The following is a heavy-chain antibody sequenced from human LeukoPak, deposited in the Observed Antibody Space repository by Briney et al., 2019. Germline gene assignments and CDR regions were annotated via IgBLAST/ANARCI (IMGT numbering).Heavy chain of an antibody. CDR1: GYTFTKYY. CDR2: INPSADST. CDR3: ARGRDGYNRDAFDI. D-gene: IGHD5-24*01. J-gene: IGHJ3*02. Sequence: ASVTDSFKASGYTFTKYYMHWVRQAPGQGRAWMGVINPSADSTSYTQKFQGRVSMTRDTSTSTVYMDLSSLRSEDTAVYYCARGRDGYNRDAFDIWGQGTVVTVSS. V-gene: IGHV1-46*01.